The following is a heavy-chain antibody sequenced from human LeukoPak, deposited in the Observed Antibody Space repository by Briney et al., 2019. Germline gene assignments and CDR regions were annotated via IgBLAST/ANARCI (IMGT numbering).Heavy chain of an antibody. CDR2: IYYSGST. D-gene: IGHD5-24*01. J-gene: IGHJ4*02. CDR3: ARWLQSPYYFDY. CDR1: GGSISSFY. Sequence: PSETLSLTCTVSGGSISSFYWSWIRQPPGKGLEWIGYIYYSGSTNYNPSLKSRVTISVDTSKNQFSLKLSSVTAADTAVYYCARWLQSPYYFDYWGQGTLVTVSS. V-gene: IGHV4-59*01.